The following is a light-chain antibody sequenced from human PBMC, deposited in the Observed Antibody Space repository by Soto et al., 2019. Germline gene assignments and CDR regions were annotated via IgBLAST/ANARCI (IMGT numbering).Light chain of an antibody. J-gene: IGKJ5*01. Sequence: EIVLTQSPVTLSLSPGERATLSCRASQSVSSYLAWYQQKPGQAPRLLIYDASNRATGIPARFSGGGSGTDFALTIDNLEPEDFAIYYCQQRSNWPPITFGQGTRFEIK. V-gene: IGKV3-11*01. CDR3: QQRSNWPPIT. CDR1: QSVSSY. CDR2: DAS.